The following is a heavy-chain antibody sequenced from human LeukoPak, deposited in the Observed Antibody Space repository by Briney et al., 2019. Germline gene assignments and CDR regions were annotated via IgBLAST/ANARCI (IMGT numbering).Heavy chain of an antibody. CDR2: MYTSGST. CDR1: GGSINSGTYY. Sequence: PSETLSLTCTVSGGSINSGTYYWSWIRQPAGKGLEWIGRMYTSGSTNYNPSLESRVTISVDTSKNQFSLKLSSVTAADTAVYYCARGEKGSSPGSINYWGQGTLVTVSS. J-gene: IGHJ4*02. D-gene: IGHD6-6*01. CDR3: ARGEKGSSPGSINY. V-gene: IGHV4-61*02.